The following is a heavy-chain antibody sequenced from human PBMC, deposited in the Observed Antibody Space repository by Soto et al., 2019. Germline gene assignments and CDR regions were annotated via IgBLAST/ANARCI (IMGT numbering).Heavy chain of an antibody. CDR1: GFTFSDYC. Sequence: PGGSLRLSCAASGFTFSDYCMSWIRQAPGKGLEWVSYISSSSSYTNYADSVKGRFTISRDNAKNSLYLQMNSLRAEDTAVYYCARDNTAAAGPLGTTDWFDPWGQGTLVTVSS. CDR2: ISSSSSYT. D-gene: IGHD6-13*01. V-gene: IGHV3-11*06. J-gene: IGHJ5*02. CDR3: ARDNTAAAGPLGTTDWFDP.